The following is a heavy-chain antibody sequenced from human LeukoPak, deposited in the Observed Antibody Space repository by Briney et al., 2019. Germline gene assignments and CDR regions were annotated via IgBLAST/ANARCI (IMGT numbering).Heavy chain of an antibody. Sequence: GGSLRLPCAASGFTFSSYGMHWVRQAPGKGLEWVAVISYDGSNKYYADSVKGRFTISRDNSKNTLYLQMNSLRAEDTAVYYCARAPSKENYFDYWGQGTLVTVSS. CDR3: ARAPSKENYFDY. V-gene: IGHV3-30*03. CDR1: GFTFSSYG. J-gene: IGHJ4*02. CDR2: ISYDGSNK.